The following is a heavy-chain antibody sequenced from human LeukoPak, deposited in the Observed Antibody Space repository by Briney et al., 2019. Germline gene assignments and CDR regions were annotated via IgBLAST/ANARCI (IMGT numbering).Heavy chain of an antibody. J-gene: IGHJ4*02. D-gene: IGHD1-26*01. CDR3: ARGGLTIAEATTSWYLDY. CDR1: GFTFSSYG. CDR2: IYSGGPT. V-gene: IGHV3-66*01. Sequence: QPGRSLRLSCAASGFTFSSYGMHWVRQAPGKGLEWVSVIYSGGPTYYADSVKGRFTISRDNSKNTLYLQMNSLRAEDTAVYYCARGGLTIAEATTSWYLDYWGQGTLVTVSS.